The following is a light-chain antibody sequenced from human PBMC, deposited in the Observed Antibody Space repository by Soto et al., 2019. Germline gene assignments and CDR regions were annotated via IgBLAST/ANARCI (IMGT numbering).Light chain of an antibody. J-gene: IGKJ3*01. CDR3: QQRDFWPPLVT. V-gene: IGKV3-11*01. CDR2: ATS. CDR1: QSLSRY. Sequence: ENALTQSPATLSLAPGERATLSCRASQSLSRYLAWYQQTPGQAPRLLIHATSKRATGVSARFSGSGSGTDFTLTISSLEPEDFVVYYCQQRDFWPPLVTFGPGTKVESK.